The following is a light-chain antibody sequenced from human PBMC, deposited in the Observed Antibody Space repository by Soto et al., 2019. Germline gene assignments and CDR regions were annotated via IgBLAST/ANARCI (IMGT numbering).Light chain of an antibody. J-gene: IGKJ4*01. Sequence: IVLTQSPGTLSLSPGERATLSCRASQRVSNNYLAWYQQIPGQPPRLLIYAASSRATGIPDRFSGSGFGTDFTLTISRLEPEDFAVYFCQQYGSSPLTFGGGTKVEIK. V-gene: IGKV3-20*01. CDR2: AAS. CDR3: QQYGSSPLT. CDR1: QRVSNNY.